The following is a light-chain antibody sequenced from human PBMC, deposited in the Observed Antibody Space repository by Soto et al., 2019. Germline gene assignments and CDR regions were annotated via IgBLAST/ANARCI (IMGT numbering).Light chain of an antibody. Sequence: EIVLTQSPGTLSLSPGERATLSCRASQSVSSSYLAWYQQKPGQAPRLLIYGASSRATGIPDRFSGSGSGTDFTLTIRRLEPEDFAVYYCQQYGSSSLTFGGGTKVEIK. V-gene: IGKV3-20*01. CDR3: QQYGSSSLT. CDR2: GAS. J-gene: IGKJ4*01. CDR1: QSVSSSY.